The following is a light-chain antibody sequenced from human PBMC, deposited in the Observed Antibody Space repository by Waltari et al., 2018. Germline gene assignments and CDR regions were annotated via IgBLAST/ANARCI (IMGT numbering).Light chain of an antibody. J-gene: IGLJ2*01. CDR1: SSDVAPYDY. CDR3: IAYAGRKYGA. Sequence: QSALTQPPSASGSPGQPVTIPCTGTSSDVAPYDYVSWYQQHPGKAPKLIIYEVSQRPSGVPDRFSGSKSGNTASLTVSGLQAEDEADYYCIAYAGRKYGALGGGTKVTVL. CDR2: EVS. V-gene: IGLV2-8*01.